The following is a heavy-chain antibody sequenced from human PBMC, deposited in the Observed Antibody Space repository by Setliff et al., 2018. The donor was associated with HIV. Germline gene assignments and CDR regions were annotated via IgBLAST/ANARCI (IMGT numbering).Heavy chain of an antibody. CDR2: IRSKVYGGTT. J-gene: IGHJ4*02. CDR1: GFTFSDFW. CDR3: VRGAVGVSAFDY. D-gene: IGHD1-26*01. V-gene: IGHV3-49*04. Sequence: LRLSCEASGFTFSDFWMHWVRQAPGKGLEWVGSIRSKVYGGTTEDVASVKGRFTVSRDDSKNSLYLQMNNLKTDDTAVYSCVRGAVGVSAFDYWGQGTLVTVSS.